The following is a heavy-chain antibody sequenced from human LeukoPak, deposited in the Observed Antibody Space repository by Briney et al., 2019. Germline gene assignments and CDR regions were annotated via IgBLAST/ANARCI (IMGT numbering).Heavy chain of an antibody. CDR3: ARAEYYYDSSGPIDY. CDR2: IYDSGST. Sequence: PSETLSLTCTVSGGSISSGGYYWSWIRQHPGKGLEGIVYIYDSGSTYYNPSLKSRVTISVDTSKNQFSLKLSSVTAAATAVYYCARAEYYYDSSGPIDYWGQGTLVTVSS. V-gene: IGHV4-31*03. CDR1: GGSISSGGYY. J-gene: IGHJ4*02. D-gene: IGHD3-22*01.